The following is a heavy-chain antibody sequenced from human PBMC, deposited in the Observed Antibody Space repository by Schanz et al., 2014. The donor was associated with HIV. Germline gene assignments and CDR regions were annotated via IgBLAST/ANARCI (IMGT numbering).Heavy chain of an antibody. V-gene: IGHV1-2*02. D-gene: IGHD3-22*01. Sequence: QVHLVQSGAEVKKPGASVKVSCKASGYTFSGYYIHWVRQAPGQGLEWMGWINPNSGGTNYAQKFQGRVTMTRDTSISTAYMELSRLRSDDTAVYYCARVGRAYYYDSSGGIDYWGQGTLVTVSS. CDR1: GYTFSGYY. J-gene: IGHJ4*02. CDR2: INPNSGGT. CDR3: ARVGRAYYYDSSGGIDY.